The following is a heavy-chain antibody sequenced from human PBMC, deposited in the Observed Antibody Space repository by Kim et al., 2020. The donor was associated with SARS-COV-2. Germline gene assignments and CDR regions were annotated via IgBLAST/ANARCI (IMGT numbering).Heavy chain of an antibody. CDR1: GGTFSSYA. D-gene: IGHD5-18*01. V-gene: IGHV1-69*13. J-gene: IGHJ6*02. CDR3: ARNLGGIQLSYAGYYGMDV. CDR2: IIPIFGTA. Sequence: SVKVSCKASGGTFSSYAISWVRQAPGQGLEWMGGIIPIFGTANYAQKFQGRVTITADESTSTAYMELSSLRSEDTAVYYCARNLGGIQLSYAGYYGMDVWGQGTTVTVSS.